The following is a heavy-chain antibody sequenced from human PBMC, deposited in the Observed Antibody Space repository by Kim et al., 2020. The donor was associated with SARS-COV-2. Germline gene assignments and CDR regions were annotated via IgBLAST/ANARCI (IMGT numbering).Heavy chain of an antibody. CDR2: NT. CDR3: ARRGSGHGLDV. Sequence: NTGYSPKLEDRVPLTRDTFASTVYMELSSLMSEDTAVYYCARRGSGHGLDVWGQGTTVTVSS. D-gene: IGHD6-25*01. V-gene: IGHV1-3*01. J-gene: IGHJ6*02.